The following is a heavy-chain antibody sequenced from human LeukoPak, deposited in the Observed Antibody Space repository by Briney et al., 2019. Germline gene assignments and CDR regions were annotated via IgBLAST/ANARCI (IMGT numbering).Heavy chain of an antibody. V-gene: IGHV1-8*01. CDR2: MNPNSGNT. J-gene: IGHJ3*02. Sequence: APVKVSCKASGYTFTSYDINWVRQATGQGLEWMGWMNPNSGNTGYAQKFQGRVTMTRNTSISTAYMELSSLRSEDTAVYYCARRGVVKGAFDIWGQGTMVTVSS. CDR3: ARRGVVKGAFDI. CDR1: GYTFTSYD. D-gene: IGHD3-22*01.